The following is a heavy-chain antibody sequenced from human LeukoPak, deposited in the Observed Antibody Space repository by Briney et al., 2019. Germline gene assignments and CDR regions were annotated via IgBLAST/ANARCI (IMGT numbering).Heavy chain of an antibody. CDR1: GYTFTGYY. D-gene: IGHD2-15*01. Sequence: ASVKVSCKASGYTFTGYYMHWVRQAPGQGLEWMGWINPNSGGTNYAQKFQGRVTMTRDTSISTAYMELSRLRSDDTAVYYCARARGTYYYYYMDVWGKGTTVTVS. CDR2: INPNSGGT. J-gene: IGHJ6*03. CDR3: ARARGTYYYYYMDV. V-gene: IGHV1-2*02.